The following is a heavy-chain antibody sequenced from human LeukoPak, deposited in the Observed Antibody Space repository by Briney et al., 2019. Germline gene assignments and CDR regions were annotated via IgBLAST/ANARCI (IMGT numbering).Heavy chain of an antibody. D-gene: IGHD3-10*01. CDR3: ARDSGASGNTFWYY. J-gene: IGHJ4*02. CDR2: INPNSGGT. V-gene: IGHV1-2*02. Sequence: ASVKVSCKASGYTFSGYYIHWVRQAPGQGLEWVRCINPNSGGTIYAQKFQDRVTMTRDTSISTAYMELNRLRSDDTAVYYCARDSGASGNTFWYYWGQGTLVTVSS. CDR1: GYTFSGYY.